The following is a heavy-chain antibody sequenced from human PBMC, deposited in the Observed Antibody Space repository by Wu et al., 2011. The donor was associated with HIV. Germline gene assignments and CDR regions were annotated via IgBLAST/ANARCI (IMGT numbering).Heavy chain of an antibody. J-gene: IGHJ2*01. CDR2: FGAT. D-gene: IGHD2-8*01. CDR3: ARAPNPGRYFDL. Sequence: FGATDYAQKFQGRITISADTSTTTVYMDLSSLRSEDTAVYFCARAPNPGRYFDLWGRGTLVTVSS. V-gene: IGHV1-69*06.